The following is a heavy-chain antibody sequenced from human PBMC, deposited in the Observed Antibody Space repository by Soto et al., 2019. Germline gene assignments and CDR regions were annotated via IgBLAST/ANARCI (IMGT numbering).Heavy chain of an antibody. CDR3: ARESEDLTSNFDY. Sequence: GGLRLSCAASGFTFSTYWMHWIRQVPGKGLEWVSRINSDASHTYYGDSMKGRFTISRDNAKNSLYLEMNSLRAEDTAVYYCARESEDLTSNFDYWGQGTLVTVSS. J-gene: IGHJ4*02. CDR2: INSDASHT. V-gene: IGHV3-74*01. CDR1: GFTFSTYW.